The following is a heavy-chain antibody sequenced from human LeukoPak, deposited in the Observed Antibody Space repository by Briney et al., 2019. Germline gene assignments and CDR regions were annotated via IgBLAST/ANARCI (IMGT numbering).Heavy chain of an antibody. CDR1: GFTFSSFG. D-gene: IGHD2-21*02. Sequence: GGSLRLSCAASGFTFSSFGMHWVRQTPGKRLEWVSYITGGSNNILYADSVKGRFTISRDNAKNSLYLQMNSLRDEDTAVYYCATSRDWRVESWGRGIAVTVSS. V-gene: IGHV3-48*02. CDR3: ATSRDWRVES. CDR2: ITGGSNNI. J-gene: IGHJ4*02.